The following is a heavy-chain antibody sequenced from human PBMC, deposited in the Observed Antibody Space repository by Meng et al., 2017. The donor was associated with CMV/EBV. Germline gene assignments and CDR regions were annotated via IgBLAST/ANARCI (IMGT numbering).Heavy chain of an antibody. V-gene: IGHV3-21*04. J-gene: IGHJ4*02. CDR3: ARSEQLLVYLY. CDR1: GFTFSSYS. CDR2: ISSSSSYI. D-gene: IGHD6-13*01. Sequence: GESLKISCAASGFTFSSYSMNWVRQAPGKGLEWVSSISSSSSYIYYADSVKGRFTISRDNAKNSLYLQMNSLRAEDTAVYYCARSEQLLVYLYWGQGTLVTVSS.